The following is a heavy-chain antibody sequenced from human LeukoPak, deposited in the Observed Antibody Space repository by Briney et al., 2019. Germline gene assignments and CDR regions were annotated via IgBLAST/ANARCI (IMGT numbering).Heavy chain of an antibody. CDR2: IKQDGSEK. V-gene: IGHV3-7*01. CDR3: ARGDTAMVL. J-gene: IGHJ4*02. Sequence: GGSLRLSCAASGFTFSSYGMHWVRQAPGKGLEWVANIKQDGSEKYYVDSVKGRFTISRDNAKNSLYLQMNSLRAEDTAVYYCARGDTAMVLWGQGALVTVSS. CDR1: GFTFSSYG. D-gene: IGHD5-18*01.